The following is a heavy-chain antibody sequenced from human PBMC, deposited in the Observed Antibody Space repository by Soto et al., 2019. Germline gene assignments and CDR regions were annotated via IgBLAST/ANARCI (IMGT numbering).Heavy chain of an antibody. J-gene: IGHJ5*02. CDR2: IIPIFGTA. D-gene: IGHD6-6*01. Sequence: SVKVSCKASGGTFSSYAISWVRQAPGQGLEWMGGIIPIFGTANYAQKFQGRVTISADESTSTAYMELSSLRSEDTAVYYCARLAGSIAALNWFDPWGQGTLVTVSS. V-gene: IGHV1-69*13. CDR1: GGTFSSYA. CDR3: ARLAGSIAALNWFDP.